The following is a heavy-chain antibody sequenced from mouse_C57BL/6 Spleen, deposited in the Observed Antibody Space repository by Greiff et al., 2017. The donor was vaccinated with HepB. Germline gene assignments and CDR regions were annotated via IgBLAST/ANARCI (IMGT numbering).Heavy chain of an antibody. V-gene: IGHV1-80*01. D-gene: IGHD1-1*01. J-gene: IGHJ1*03. CDR1: GYAFSSYW. CDR2: IYPGDGDT. Sequence: QVQLQQSGAELVKPGASVKISCKASGYAFSSYWMNWVKQRPGKGLEWIGQIYPGDGDTNYNGKFKGKATLTADKSSSTAYMQLSSLTSADSAVYVCARRPYYGSSHWYFDVWGTGTTVTVSS. CDR3: ARRPYYGSSHWYFDV.